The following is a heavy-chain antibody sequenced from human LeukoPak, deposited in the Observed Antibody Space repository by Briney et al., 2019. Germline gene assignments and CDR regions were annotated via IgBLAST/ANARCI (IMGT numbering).Heavy chain of an antibody. CDR3: VLGSISPARKLISFDY. D-gene: IGHD1-14*01. CDR1: GGFISSGGYS. CDR2: IYHSGST. J-gene: IGHJ4*02. V-gene: IGHV4-30-2*02. Sequence: PSETLSLTCVVSGGFISSGGYSWSWIRQPPGKGLEWIGFIYHSGSTYYNPSLKSRVTISVDTSKNQFSLKLSSVTAADTAVYYCVLGSISPARKLISFDYWGQGTLVTVSS.